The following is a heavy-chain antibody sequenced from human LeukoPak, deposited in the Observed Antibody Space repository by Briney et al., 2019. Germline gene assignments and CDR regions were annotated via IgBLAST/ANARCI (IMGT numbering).Heavy chain of an antibody. V-gene: IGHV3-23*01. J-gene: IGHJ5*02. Sequence: GGSLRLSCAASGFTFSSYAMSWVRQAPGKGLEWVSAISGSGGSTYYADSVKGRFTISRDNSKNTLYLQMNSLRAEDTAVYYCAKDSIVVVSAAIFSGDRVVNWFDPWGQGTLVTVSS. D-gene: IGHD2-2*01. CDR3: AKDSIVVVSAAIFSGDRVVNWFDP. CDR1: GFTFSSYA. CDR2: ISGSGGST.